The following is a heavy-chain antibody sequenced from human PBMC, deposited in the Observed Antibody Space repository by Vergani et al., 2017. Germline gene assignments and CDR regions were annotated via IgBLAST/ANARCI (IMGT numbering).Heavy chain of an antibody. CDR1: GGSISSGSYY. V-gene: IGHV4-61*02. CDR3: ARGIWSIAARHAFDI. Sequence: QVQLQESGPGLVKPSQTLSLTCTVSGGSISSGSYYWSWIRQPAGKGLEWIGRIYTSGSTNYNPSLKSRVTISVDTSKNQFSLKLSSVTAADTAVYYCARGIWSIAARHAFDIWGQGTMVTVSS. CDR2: IYTSGST. D-gene: IGHD6-6*01. J-gene: IGHJ3*02.